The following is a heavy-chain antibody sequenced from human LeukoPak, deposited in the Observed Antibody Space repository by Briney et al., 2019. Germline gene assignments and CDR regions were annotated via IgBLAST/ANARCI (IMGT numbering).Heavy chain of an antibody. Sequence: GGSLKLSCAAPGFTFSSYAMSWVRQAPGKGLEWVSAISGSGGSTYYADSVKGRFTISRDNSKNTLYLQMNSLRAEDTAVYYCASPPYSSWHYWGQGTLVTVSS. V-gene: IGHV3-23*01. CDR2: ISGSGGST. CDR3: ASPPYSSWHY. D-gene: IGHD6-19*01. J-gene: IGHJ4*02. CDR1: GFTFSSYA.